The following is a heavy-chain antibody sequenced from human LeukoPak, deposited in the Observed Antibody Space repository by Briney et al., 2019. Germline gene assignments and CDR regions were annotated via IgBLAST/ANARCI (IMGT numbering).Heavy chain of an antibody. CDR2: IYSSGNT. V-gene: IGHV4-59*08. J-gene: IGHJ5*01. Sequence: SETLSLTCTVSGGSISSSYWSWIRQPPGKGLEWIGYIYSSGNTNSNPSLKSRVTIAVDTSKNQFSLKLDSVTAADTAVYYCARHALITAISTYNWFDSWGQGTLVTVSS. CDR1: GGSISSSY. CDR3: ARHALITAISTYNWFDS. D-gene: IGHD2-2*02.